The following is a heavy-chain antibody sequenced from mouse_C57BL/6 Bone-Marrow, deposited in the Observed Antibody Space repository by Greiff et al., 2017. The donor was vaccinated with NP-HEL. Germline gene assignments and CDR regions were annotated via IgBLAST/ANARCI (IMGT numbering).Heavy chain of an antibody. CDR2: IYPGGGYT. D-gene: IGHD1-1*01. CDR3: ARGNYYGSYYAMDY. CDR1: GYTFTNYW. J-gene: IGHJ4*01. V-gene: IGHV1-63*01. Sequence: QVQLQQSGAELVRPGTSVKMSCKASGYTFTNYWIGWAKQRPGHGLEWIGDIYPGGGYTNYNEKFKGKATLTADKSSSTAYMQFSSLTSEDSAIYYCARGNYYGSYYAMDYWGQGTSVTVSS.